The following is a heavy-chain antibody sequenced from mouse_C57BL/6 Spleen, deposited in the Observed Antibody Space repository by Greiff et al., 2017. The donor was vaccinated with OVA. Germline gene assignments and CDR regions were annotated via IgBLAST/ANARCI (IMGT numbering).Heavy chain of an antibody. CDR2: IHPNSGST. Sequence: QVQLQQPGAELVKPGASVKLSCKASGYTFTSYWMHWVKPRPGQGLEWIGMIHPNSGSTNYNEKFKSKATLTVDKSSSTAYMQLSSLTSDDSAVYYCARSTTGVWYFDVWGTGTTVTVSS. J-gene: IGHJ1*03. CDR3: ARSTTGVWYFDV. CDR1: GYTFTSYW. D-gene: IGHD1-1*01. V-gene: IGHV1-64*01.